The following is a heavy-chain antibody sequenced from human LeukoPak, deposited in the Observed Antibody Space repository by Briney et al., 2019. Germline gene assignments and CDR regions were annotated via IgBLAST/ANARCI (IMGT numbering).Heavy chain of an antibody. CDR2: IYYSGST. V-gene: IGHV4-59*01. D-gene: IGHD3-22*01. Sequence: PSETLSLTCTVSGGSISSYYRSWIRQPPGKGLEWIGYIYYSGSTNYNPSLKSRVTISVDTSKNQFSLKLSSVTAADTAVYYCARDPYYDSSTYWYFDLWGRGTLVTVSS. CDR1: GGSISSYY. J-gene: IGHJ2*01. CDR3: ARDPYYDSSTYWYFDL.